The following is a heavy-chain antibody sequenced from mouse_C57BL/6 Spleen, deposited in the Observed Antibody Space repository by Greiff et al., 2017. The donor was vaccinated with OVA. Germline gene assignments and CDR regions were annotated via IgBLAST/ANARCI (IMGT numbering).Heavy chain of an antibody. D-gene: IGHD3-2*02. J-gene: IGHJ2*01. V-gene: IGHV14-4*01. Sequence: EVQLQQSGAELVRPGASVKLSCTASGFNIKDDYMHWVKQRPEQGLEWIGWIDPENGDTEYASKFQGKATITADTSSNTAYLQLSSLTSEDTAVYYCTTGGDSSGYGYYFDYWGQGTTLTVSS. CDR1: GFNIKDDY. CDR2: IDPENGDT. CDR3: TTGGDSSGYGYYFDY.